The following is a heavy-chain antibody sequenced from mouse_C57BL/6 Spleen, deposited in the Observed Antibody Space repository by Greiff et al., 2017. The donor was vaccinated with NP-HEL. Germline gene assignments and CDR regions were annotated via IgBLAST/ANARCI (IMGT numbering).Heavy chain of an antibody. Sequence: VQLQQSGAELVRPGSSVKLSCKASGYTFTSYWMQWVKQRPIQGLEWIGNIDPSDSETHYNQKFKDKATLTVDKSSSTAYMQLSSLTSEDSAVYCCAGSTTVAHWYFDVWGTGTTVTVSS. D-gene: IGHD1-1*01. CDR1: GYTFTSYW. V-gene: IGHV1-52*01. CDR3: AGSTTVAHWYFDV. J-gene: IGHJ1*03. CDR2: IDPSDSET.